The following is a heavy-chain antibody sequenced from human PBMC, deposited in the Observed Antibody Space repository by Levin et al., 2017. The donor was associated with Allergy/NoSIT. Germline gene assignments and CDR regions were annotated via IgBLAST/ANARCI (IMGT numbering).Heavy chain of an antibody. D-gene: IGHD3-10*01. Sequence: SVKVSCKASGGTLSRYAISWVRQAPGQGLEWMGGIIPMFGTANNAQKFKGRVTITADESTSTVYMAFSNLTSEDTAIYYCASHYGSGSFIWYNWFDPWGQGTLVSVSS. V-gene: IGHV1-69*13. CDR3: ASHYGSGSFIWYNWFDP. CDR2: IIPMFGTA. J-gene: IGHJ5*02. CDR1: GGTLSRYA.